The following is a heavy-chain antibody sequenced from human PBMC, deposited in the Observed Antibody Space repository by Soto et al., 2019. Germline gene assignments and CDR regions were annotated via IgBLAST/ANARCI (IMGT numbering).Heavy chain of an antibody. V-gene: IGHV2-26*01. CDR2: ILSNDEK. D-gene: IGHD6-19*01. CDR1: GFSLSNTRMG. CDR3: ARIPFGSGWGGFDP. Sequence: QVTLKESGPVLVKPTETLTLTCTVSGFSLSNTRMGVSWIRQPPGKALEWLAHILSNDEKSYSTSLKSRLTTSTDPSESQQVLTMTNMDPVDTATYYCARIPFGSGWGGFDPWGQGTLVTVSS. J-gene: IGHJ5*02.